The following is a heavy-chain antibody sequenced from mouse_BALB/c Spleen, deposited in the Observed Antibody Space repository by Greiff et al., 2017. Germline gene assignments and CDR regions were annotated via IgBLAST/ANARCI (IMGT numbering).Heavy chain of an antibody. CDR1: GYSITSDYA. CDR2: ISYSGST. D-gene: IGHD2-12*01. CDR3: ASCYDGYFDY. J-gene: IGHJ2*01. V-gene: IGHV3-2*02. Sequence: VQLKESGPGLVKPSQSLSLTCTVTGYSITSDYAWNWIRQFPGNKLEWMGYISYSGSTSYNPSLKSRISITRDTSKNQFFLQLNSVTTEDTATYYCASCYDGYFDYWGQGTTLTVSS.